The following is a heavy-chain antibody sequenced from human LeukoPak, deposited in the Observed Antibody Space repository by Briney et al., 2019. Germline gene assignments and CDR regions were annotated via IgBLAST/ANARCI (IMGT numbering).Heavy chain of an antibody. D-gene: IGHD3-10*01. CDR1: GYTFTGYY. J-gene: IGHJ4*02. Sequence: ASVKVSCKASGYTFTGYYMHWVRQAPGQGLEWMGRINPNGGGTNYAQKFQGRVTMTRDTSISTAYMELSRLRSDDTAVYYCAKTMVRGEKDYWGQGTLVTVSS. CDR3: AKTMVRGEKDY. V-gene: IGHV1-2*06. CDR2: INPNGGGT.